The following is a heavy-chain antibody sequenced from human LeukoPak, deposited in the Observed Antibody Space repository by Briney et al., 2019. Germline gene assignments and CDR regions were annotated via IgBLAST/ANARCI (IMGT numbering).Heavy chain of an antibody. CDR3: ARSHWWGFPISSGTFGSVGSLWFDP. D-gene: IGHD1-1*01. V-gene: IGHV3-53*01. CDR2: IYSGGST. J-gene: IGHJ5*02. Sequence: QTGGSLRLSCAASGFTVSSNYMSWVRQAPGKGLEWVSVIYSGGSTYYADSVKGRFTISRDNSKNTLYLQMNSLRAEDTAVYYCARSHWWGFPISSGTFGSVGSLWFDPWGQGTLVTVSS. CDR1: GFTVSSNY.